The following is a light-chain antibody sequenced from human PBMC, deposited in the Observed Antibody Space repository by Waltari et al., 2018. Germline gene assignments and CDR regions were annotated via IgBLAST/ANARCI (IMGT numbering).Light chain of an antibody. CDR2: GST. J-gene: IGLJ3*02. CDR1: GPNIGAGYD. CDR3: QSYDTSLSVV. Sequence: QSVLTQPPSVSGAPGQRVTIPCTGSGPNIGAGYDFHWYQQLPRAAPKLLIYGSTSRPLGVPARFFGSTSGTSASLAITGLQAEDEADYYCQSYDTSLSVVFGGGTKLTVL. V-gene: IGLV1-40*01.